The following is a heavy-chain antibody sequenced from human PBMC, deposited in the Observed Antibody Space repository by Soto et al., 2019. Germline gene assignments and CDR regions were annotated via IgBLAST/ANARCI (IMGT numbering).Heavy chain of an antibody. Sequence: QVTLKESGPVLVKPTETLTLTCTVSGFSLSNARMGVSWIRQPPGKALEWLAHIFSNDEKSYSTSLKSRLTISKDTSKSQVVPTMTNMDPVDTATYYCAREYCTNGVCYFPAFDIWGQGTMVTVSS. D-gene: IGHD2-8*01. CDR2: IFSNDEK. J-gene: IGHJ3*02. CDR1: GFSLSNARMG. V-gene: IGHV2-26*01. CDR3: AREYCTNGVCYFPAFDI.